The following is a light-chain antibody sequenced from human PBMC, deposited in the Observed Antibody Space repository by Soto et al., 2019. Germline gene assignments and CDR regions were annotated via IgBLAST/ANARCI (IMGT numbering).Light chain of an antibody. CDR3: QKYNTAPLT. Sequence: FQMTQSPSSLSASVGDIFTFTCRASQSFSTYLAWYQQKPGKVPKLLISGISTLQSGVPSRFSGSGYGTEFTLTISNLQPEDVATYYCQKYNTAPLTFGGGTKVDIK. J-gene: IGKJ4*01. CDR1: QSFSTY. V-gene: IGKV1-27*01. CDR2: GIS.